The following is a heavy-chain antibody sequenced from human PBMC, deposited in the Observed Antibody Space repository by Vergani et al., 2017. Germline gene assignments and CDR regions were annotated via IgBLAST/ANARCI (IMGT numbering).Heavy chain of an antibody. CDR2: IYTSGST. D-gene: IGHD6-13*01. Sequence: QVQLQESGPGLVKPSETLSLTCTVSGGSISSYYWSWIRQPAGKGLEWIGRIYTSGSTNYNPSLKSRVTMSVDTSKHQFSLELSSVTAADTAVYYCARESGSSSWYPNPFDYWGQGTLVTVSS. J-gene: IGHJ4*02. CDR1: GGSISSYY. CDR3: ARESGSSSWYPNPFDY. V-gene: IGHV4-4*07.